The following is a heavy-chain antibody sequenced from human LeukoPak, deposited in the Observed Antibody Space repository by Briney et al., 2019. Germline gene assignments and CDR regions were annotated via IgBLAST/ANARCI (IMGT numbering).Heavy chain of an antibody. V-gene: IGHV3-7*05. J-gene: IGHJ4*02. CDR1: GFTFSSSW. Sequence: AGSLRLSCAASGFTFSSSWMTWVRQAPGKGLEWVAHIKEDGTEKYYVDSVKGRFTISRDNAKNSVYLQMNSLRAEDTAVYYCARWSSGWEFDYWGQGTLVSVSS. CDR3: ARWSSGWEFDY. CDR2: IKEDGTEK. D-gene: IGHD6-19*01.